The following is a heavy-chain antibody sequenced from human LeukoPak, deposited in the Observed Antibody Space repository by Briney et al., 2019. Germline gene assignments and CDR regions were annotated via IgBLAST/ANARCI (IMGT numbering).Heavy chain of an antibody. CDR2: INPNSGGT. D-gene: IGHD1-26*01. Sequence: ASVKVSCKASGYTFTGYYIHWVPQAPGQGLEWMGWINPNSGGTNYAQTFQGRVTMTRDTSISTAYMDLSRLRSDDTAVYYCARGSIVGATFDYFDYWGQGTLVTVSS. V-gene: IGHV1-2*02. CDR3: ARGSIVGATFDYFDY. J-gene: IGHJ4*02. CDR1: GYTFTGYY.